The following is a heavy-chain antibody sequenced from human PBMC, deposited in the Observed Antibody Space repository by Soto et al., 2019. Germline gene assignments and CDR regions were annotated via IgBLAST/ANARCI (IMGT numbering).Heavy chain of an antibody. CDR3: AKGQFGVAGTHGY. Sequence: EVQLLESGGGLVQPGGSLRLSCAASGFTFSSYAMSWVRQAPGKGLEWVSAIRGSGGSTYYADSVKGRFTISRDNSKNTLYLQMNSVRGEDTAVYYCAKGQFGVAGTHGYWGQGTLVTVSS. CDR1: GFTFSSYA. CDR2: IRGSGGST. V-gene: IGHV3-23*01. D-gene: IGHD6-19*01. J-gene: IGHJ4*02.